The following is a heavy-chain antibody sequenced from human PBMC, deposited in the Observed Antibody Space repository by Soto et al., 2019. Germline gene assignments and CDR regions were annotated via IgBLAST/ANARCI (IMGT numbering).Heavy chain of an antibody. V-gene: IGHV1-2*02. D-gene: IGHD3-16*01. CDR3: AARTDSLRSYYSGLDV. CDR1: GYTFTGYY. J-gene: IGHJ6*02. CDR2: INPNSGGT. Sequence: ASVKVSCKASGYTFTGYYMHWVRQAPGQGLEWMGWINPNSGGTNYAQKFQGRVTITRDMSTSTAYMELSSLRSEDTAVYYCAARTDSLRSYYSGLDVWGQGTTVTVSS.